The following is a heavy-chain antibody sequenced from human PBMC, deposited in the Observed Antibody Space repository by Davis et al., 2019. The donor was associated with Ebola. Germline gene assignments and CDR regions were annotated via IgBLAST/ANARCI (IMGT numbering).Heavy chain of an antibody. D-gene: IGHD4-17*01. Sequence: PSETLSLTCAVSGGSISSGGYSWSWIRQPPGKGLEWIGYIYHSGSTYYNPSLKSRVTISVDTSKNQFSLKLSSVTAADTAVYYCARDHGDYAYYYYGMDVWGQGTTVTVSS. CDR1: GGSISSGGYS. V-gene: IGHV4-30-2*01. CDR2: IYHSGST. J-gene: IGHJ6*02. CDR3: ARDHGDYAYYYYGMDV.